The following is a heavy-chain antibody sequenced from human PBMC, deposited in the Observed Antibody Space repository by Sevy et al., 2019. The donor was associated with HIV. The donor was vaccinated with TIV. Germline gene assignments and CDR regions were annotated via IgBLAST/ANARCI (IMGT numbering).Heavy chain of an antibody. CDR2: FDPEDGET. V-gene: IGHV1-24*01. D-gene: IGHD1-26*01. CDR1: GYTLTELS. CDR3: ATDSEWEEGYFYAFDI. Sequence: ASVKVSCKVSGYTLTELSMHWVRQAPGKGLEWMGGFDPEDGETIYAQKFQGRVTMTEDTSTGTAYMELGSLRSEDTAVYYCATDSEWEEGYFYAFDIWGQGTMVTVSS. J-gene: IGHJ3*02.